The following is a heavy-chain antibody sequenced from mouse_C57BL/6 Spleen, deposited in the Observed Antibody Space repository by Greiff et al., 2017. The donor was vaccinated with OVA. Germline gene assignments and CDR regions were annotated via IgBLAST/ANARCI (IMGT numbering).Heavy chain of an antibody. Sequence: VQLQQPGAELVRPGSSVKLSCKASGYTFTSYWMHWVKQRPIQGLEWIGNIDPSDSETHYNQKFKDKATLTVDKSSSTAYMQLSSLTSEDSAVYDCAREDSNYWFAYWGQGTLVTVSA. CDR3: AREDSNYWFAY. V-gene: IGHV1-52*01. CDR1: GYTFTSYW. D-gene: IGHD2-5*01. CDR2: IDPSDSET. J-gene: IGHJ3*01.